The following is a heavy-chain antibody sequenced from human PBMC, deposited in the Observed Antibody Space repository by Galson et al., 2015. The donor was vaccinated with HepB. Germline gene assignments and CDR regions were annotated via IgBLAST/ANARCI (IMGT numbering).Heavy chain of an antibody. CDR2: IYYSGST. J-gene: IGHJ3*02. D-gene: IGHD3-22*01. CDR3: ARGEGYYYGRGAFEI. Sequence: SETLSLTCTVSGGSISSYYWSWIRQPPGKGLEWIGYIYYSGSTNYNPSLKSRVTISVDTSKNQFSLKLSSVTAADTAVYYCARGEGYYYGRGAFEIWGQGTMVTVSS. CDR1: GGSISSYY. V-gene: IGHV4-59*01.